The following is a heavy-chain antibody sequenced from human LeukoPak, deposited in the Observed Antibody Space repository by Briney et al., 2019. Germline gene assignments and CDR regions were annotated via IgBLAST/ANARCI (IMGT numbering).Heavy chain of an antibody. CDR1: GFTFSSYW. Sequence: PGGSLRLSCAASGFTFSSYWMTWVRQAPGKGLEWVANIKQDGSEKYYLDSVKGRFTISRDNAKNSLYVQMNNLRAEDTAVYYCARMHYDFWIGSAFDYWGQGTLFTVSS. CDR3: ARMHYDFWIGSAFDY. D-gene: IGHD3/OR15-3a*01. V-gene: IGHV3-7*01. CDR2: IKQDGSEK. J-gene: IGHJ4*02.